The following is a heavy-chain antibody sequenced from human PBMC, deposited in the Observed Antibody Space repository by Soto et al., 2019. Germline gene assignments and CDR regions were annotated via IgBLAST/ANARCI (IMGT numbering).Heavy chain of an antibody. CDR2: IYYSGST. D-gene: IGHD3-22*01. CDR3: ARHEEGSSGYYGDY. CDR1: GGSISSSSYY. V-gene: IGHV4-39*01. Sequence: QLQLQESGPGLVKPSETLSLTCTVSGGSISSSSYYWGWIRQPPGKGLEWIGSIYYSGSTYYNPSLKSRVTISVDTSKNQFSLKLSSVTAADTAVYYCARHEEGSSGYYGDYWGQGTLVTVSS. J-gene: IGHJ4*02.